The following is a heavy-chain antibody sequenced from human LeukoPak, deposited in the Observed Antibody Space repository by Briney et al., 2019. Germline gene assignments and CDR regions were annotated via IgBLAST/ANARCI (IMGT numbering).Heavy chain of an antibody. CDR1: GYTFTSYG. D-gene: IGHD3-10*01. J-gene: IGHJ4*02. Sequence: ASVKVSCKASGYTFTSYGISWVRQAPGQGLEWMGWISAYNGNTNYAQKLQGRVTMTTDTSTSTAYMELSRLRSDDTAVYYCARDGLWFGEKKGAFDYWGQGTLVGVSS. CDR3: ARDGLWFGEKKGAFDY. CDR2: ISAYNGNT. V-gene: IGHV1-18*01.